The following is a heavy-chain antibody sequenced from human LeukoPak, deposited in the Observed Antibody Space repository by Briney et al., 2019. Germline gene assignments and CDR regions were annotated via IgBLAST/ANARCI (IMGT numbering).Heavy chain of an antibody. CDR3: AREGKAVARDYFDY. CDR1: GVSSSSYE. J-gene: IGHJ4*02. D-gene: IGHD6-19*01. Sequence: RGSPRHSCADSGVSSSSYEINSGPHALGEGGEWVSPISSSSSYIYNIDSVEGRFTISRDNAKNSLYLQMNSLSAEDTAVYYCAREGKAVARDYFDYWGQGTLVTVSS. CDR2: ISSSSSYI. V-gene: IGHV3-21*01.